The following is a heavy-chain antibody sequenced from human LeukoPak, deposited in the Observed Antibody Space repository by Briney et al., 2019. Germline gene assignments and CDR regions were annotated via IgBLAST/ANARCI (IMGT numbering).Heavy chain of an antibody. V-gene: IGHV3-15*01. CDR3: ACNWTYYFDMGV. CDR1: GFTFSDAW. CDR2: MKSCGSGGTT. Sequence: GGSLRLFCGGSGFTFSDAWMNWVPHAPGRGREEGGRMKSCGSGGTTDNAAAVKGIFTIAREDTKNTQFLQMSSQQADDTAGYYCACNWTYYFDMGVWGQGTTVTVSS. D-gene: IGHD3/OR15-3a*01. J-gene: IGHJ6*02.